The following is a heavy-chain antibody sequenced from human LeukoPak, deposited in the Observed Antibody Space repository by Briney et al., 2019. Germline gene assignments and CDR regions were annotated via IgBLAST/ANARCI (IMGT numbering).Heavy chain of an antibody. D-gene: IGHD2-15*01. CDR2: IRWYSGSI. CDR3: AKDRGYCSGGSFSHFDY. V-gene: IGHV3-9*01. Sequence: PGRSLRLSFAASGFTFDDYAMHWVRQAPGKGLEWVSGIRWYSGSIGYADSVKGRFTISRDNAKNSLYLQMNSLRAEDTALYYCAKDRGYCSGGSFSHFDYWGQGTLVTVSS. J-gene: IGHJ4*02. CDR1: GFTFDDYA.